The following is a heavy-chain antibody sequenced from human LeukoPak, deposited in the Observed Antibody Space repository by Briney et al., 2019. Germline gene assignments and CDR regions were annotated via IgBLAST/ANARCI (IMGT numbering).Heavy chain of an antibody. CDR1: GYTFTGYY. CDR2: INPNSGGT. CDR3: ARYYDLLTGPFNWLDP. J-gene: IGHJ5*02. Sequence: ASVKVSCKASGYTFTGYYMHWVRQAPGQGLEWMGRINPNSGGTNYAQKFQGRVTMTRDTSISTAYMELSSLRSEDTAVYYCARYYDLLTGPFNWLDPWGQGTLVTVSS. D-gene: IGHD3-9*01. V-gene: IGHV1-2*06.